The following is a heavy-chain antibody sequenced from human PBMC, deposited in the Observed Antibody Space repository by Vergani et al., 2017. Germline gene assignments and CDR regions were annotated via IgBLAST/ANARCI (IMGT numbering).Heavy chain of an antibody. CDR3: AKDRSPKITIVRDNDY. CDR1: GFTFSSYG. Sequence: QVQLVESGGGVVQPGRSLRLSCAASGFTFSSYGMHWVRQAPGKGLEWVAVISYDGSNKYYADSVKGRFTISRDNSKNTLYLQMNSLRAEDTAVYYCAKDRSPKITIVRDNDYWGQGALGTVSS. CDR2: ISYDGSNK. J-gene: IGHJ4*02. V-gene: IGHV3-30*18. D-gene: IGHD3-10*01.